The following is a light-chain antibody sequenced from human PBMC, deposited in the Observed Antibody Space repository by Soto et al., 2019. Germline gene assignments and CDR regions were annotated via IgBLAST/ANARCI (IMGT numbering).Light chain of an antibody. CDR1: SSDVASYNR. CDR2: EVS. Sequence: QSALTQPPSVSGSPGQSVTISCTGTSSDVASYNRVSWYQQPPGTAPKLIIYEVSNRPSGVPDRFSGSKSGNTASLTISGLQAEDEADYSCCSDAGGVVFGGGTKLTVL. J-gene: IGLJ2*01. V-gene: IGLV2-18*02. CDR3: CSDAGGVV.